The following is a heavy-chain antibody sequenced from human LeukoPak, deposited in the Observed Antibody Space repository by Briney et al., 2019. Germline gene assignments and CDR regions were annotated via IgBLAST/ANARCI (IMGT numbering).Heavy chain of an antibody. CDR1: GFTFSSYS. CDR3: AREDDFWSGYPFDY. D-gene: IGHD3-3*01. V-gene: IGHV3-21*01. CDR2: ISSSSSYI. J-gene: IGHJ4*02. Sequence: GGSLTLSCAASGFTFSSYSMNWVRQAPGKGLEWVSSISSSSSYIYYADSVKGRFTISRDNAKNSLYLQMNSLRAEDTAVYYCAREDDFWSGYPFDYWGQGTLVTVSS.